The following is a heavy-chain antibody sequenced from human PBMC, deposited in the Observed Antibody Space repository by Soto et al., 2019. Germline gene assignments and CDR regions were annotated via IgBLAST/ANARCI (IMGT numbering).Heavy chain of an antibody. Sequence: EVQLVESGGGLVKPGGSLRLSCAASGFTFSSYSMNWVRQAPGKGLEWVSSISSSSSYIYYADSVKGRFTISRDNAKNSLYLQMNSLRAEDTAVYYCARGGRYCTNGVCYTVPVAYYYYGMDVWGQGTTVTVSS. J-gene: IGHJ6*02. D-gene: IGHD2-8*01. CDR1: GFTFSSYS. CDR2: ISSSSSYI. CDR3: ARGGRYCTNGVCYTVPVAYYYYGMDV. V-gene: IGHV3-21*01.